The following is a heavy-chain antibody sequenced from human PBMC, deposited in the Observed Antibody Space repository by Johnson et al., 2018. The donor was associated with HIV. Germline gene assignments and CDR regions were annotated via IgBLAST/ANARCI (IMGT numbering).Heavy chain of an antibody. CDR1: GFIFDEYG. D-gene: IGHD3-22*01. CDR3: AKVAYHYDSSGYEDALDI. CDR2: INWNGGSK. V-gene: IGHV3-20*04. Sequence: MQLVESGGGVVRPGGSLRLSCATSGFIFDEYGMSWVRQVPGKGLEWVAGINWNGGSKDYVDSVKGRFTISRDNAKKSLYLQMNSLRAEDTALYYCAKVAYHYDSSGYEDALDIWGQGTMVTVSS. J-gene: IGHJ3*02.